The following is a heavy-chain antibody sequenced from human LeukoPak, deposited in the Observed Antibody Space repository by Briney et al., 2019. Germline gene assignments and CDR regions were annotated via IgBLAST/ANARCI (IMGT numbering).Heavy chain of an antibody. Sequence: ASVTVSCKVSGYTLTELSMHWVRQAPGKGLEWMGGFDPEDGETIYAQKFQGRVTMTEDTSTDTAYMELSSLRSEDTAVYYCATPKGGQTAGAFDTWGQGTMVTVSS. D-gene: IGHD3-16*01. V-gene: IGHV1-24*01. CDR2: FDPEDGET. CDR1: GYTLTELS. J-gene: IGHJ3*02. CDR3: ATPKGGQTAGAFDT.